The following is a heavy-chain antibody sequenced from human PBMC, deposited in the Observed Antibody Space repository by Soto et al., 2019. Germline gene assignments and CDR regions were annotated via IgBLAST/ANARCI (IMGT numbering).Heavy chain of an antibody. D-gene: IGHD3-3*01. CDR3: ARLLSITIFGVVPDV. J-gene: IGHJ6*02. V-gene: IGHV1-8*01. Sequence: ASVKVSCKASGYTFTSYDINWVRQATGQGLEWMGWMNPNSGNTGYAQKFQGRVTMTRNTSISTAYMELSSLRSEDTAVYYCARLLSITIFGVVPDVWGQGTTVTVSS. CDR1: GYTFTSYD. CDR2: MNPNSGNT.